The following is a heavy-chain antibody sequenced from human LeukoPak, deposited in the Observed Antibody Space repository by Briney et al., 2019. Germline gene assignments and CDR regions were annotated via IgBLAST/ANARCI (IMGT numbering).Heavy chain of an antibody. CDR1: GFTFSSYE. D-gene: IGHD3-10*02. V-gene: IGHV3-48*03. Sequence: AGGSLRLSCAASGFTFSSYEMNWVRQAQGKGLEGVSNISSSGSTIYYADSVKGRFTISRDNAKNSLYLQMNSLRAEDTAVYYCAELGITMIGGVWGKGTTVTISS. CDR2: ISSSGSTI. CDR3: AELGITMIGGV. J-gene: IGHJ6*04.